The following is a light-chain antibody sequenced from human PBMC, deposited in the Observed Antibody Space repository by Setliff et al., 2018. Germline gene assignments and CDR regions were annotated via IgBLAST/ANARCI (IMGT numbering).Light chain of an antibody. CDR2: DVS. Sequence: QSALTQPASVSGSPGQSITISCTGTSSDVGAYNYVSWYQQHPRQAPKLMIYDVSKRPSGVSYRFSGSKSGNTASRTISGLQAGDEADYFCTSYASGSTYVVFGGGTKVTVL. CDR1: SSDVGAYNY. CDR3: TSYASGSTYVV. J-gene: IGLJ2*01. V-gene: IGLV2-14*03.